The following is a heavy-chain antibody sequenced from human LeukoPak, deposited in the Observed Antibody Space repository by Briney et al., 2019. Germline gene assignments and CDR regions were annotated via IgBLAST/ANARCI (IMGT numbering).Heavy chain of an antibody. CDR2: IYTSGST. D-gene: IGHD3-22*01. V-gene: IGHV4-4*07. CDR1: GGSISSYC. J-gene: IGHJ4*02. Sequence: PSETLSLTCSVSGGSISSYCWSWIRQPAGKGLEWIGRIYTSGSTHYNPSLKSRVTMSVDTSKNQLSLKLTSPTAADTAVYYCARDRGDSSGYYPDYWGQGTLVTVSS. CDR3: ARDRGDSSGYYPDY.